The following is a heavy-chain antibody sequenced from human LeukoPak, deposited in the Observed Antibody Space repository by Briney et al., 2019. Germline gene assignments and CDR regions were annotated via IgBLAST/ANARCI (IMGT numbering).Heavy chain of an antibody. Sequence: HPGGSLRLSCAASGFTFSSYGMHWVRQAPGKGLEWVAFIRNDGSNQFYADSVKGRFTISRDNSKNTLYLQMNSLTAEDTAVYYCAREESGISIFGVVIFWGQGTLVTVSS. CDR3: AREESGISIFGVVIF. J-gene: IGHJ4*02. CDR2: IRNDGSNQ. D-gene: IGHD3-3*01. V-gene: IGHV3-30*02. CDR1: GFTFSSYG.